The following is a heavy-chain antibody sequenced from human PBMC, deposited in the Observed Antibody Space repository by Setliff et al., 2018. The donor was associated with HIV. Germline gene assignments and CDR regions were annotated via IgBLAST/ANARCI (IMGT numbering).Heavy chain of an antibody. CDR1: GYTLSELS. CDR3: ARNFGLSPSGKYYYYYGMDI. D-gene: IGHD3-10*01. J-gene: IGHJ6*02. Sequence: ASVKVSCKVSGYTLSELSMHWVRQAPGKGLEWMGGFDPADGETIYAQKFQGRVTITRDTSARTAYMELRSLRSDDTAVYYCARNFGLSPSGKYYYYYGMDIWGQGTTVTGLL. CDR2: FDPADGET. V-gene: IGHV1-24*01.